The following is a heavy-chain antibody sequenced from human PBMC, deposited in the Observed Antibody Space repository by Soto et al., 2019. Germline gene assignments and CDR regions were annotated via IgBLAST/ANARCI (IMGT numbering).Heavy chain of an antibody. CDR2: INAGNGNT. Sequence: GASVKVSCKASGYTFTSYAMHWVRQAPGQRLEWMGWINAGNGNTKYSQKFRGRVTITRDTSASTAYMELSSLRSEDTAVYYCARDPESTVTLGYMDVWGKGTTVTVSS. J-gene: IGHJ6*03. D-gene: IGHD4-17*01. CDR1: GYTFTSYA. CDR3: ARDPESTVTLGYMDV. V-gene: IGHV1-3*01.